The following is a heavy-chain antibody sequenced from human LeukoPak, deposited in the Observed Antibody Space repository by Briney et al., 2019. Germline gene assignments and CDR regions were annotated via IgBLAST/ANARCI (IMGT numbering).Heavy chain of an antibody. CDR2: ISGSGGST. CDR3: AKDLRRYYDSSGYNFDY. D-gene: IGHD3-22*01. Sequence: GGSLRLSCAASGFTFSSYAMNWVRQAPGKGLEWVSAISGSGGSTYYADSVKGRFTISRDNSKNTLYLQMKSLRAEDTAVYYCAKDLRRYYDSSGYNFDYWGQGTLVTVSS. J-gene: IGHJ4*02. V-gene: IGHV3-23*01. CDR1: GFTFSSYA.